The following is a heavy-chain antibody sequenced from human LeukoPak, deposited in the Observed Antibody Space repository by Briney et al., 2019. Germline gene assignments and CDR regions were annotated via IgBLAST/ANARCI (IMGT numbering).Heavy chain of an antibody. D-gene: IGHD5-12*01. CDR3: ARAGGGYSGYDRTDAFDI. Sequence: GGSLRLSCTASGLTFSNFGIHWVRQAPGKGLEWVTFIRYDATTIYYLDSVKGRFTVSRDNSKNAVYLQMNSLKVEDTAVYYCARAGGGYSGYDRTDAFDIWGQGTMVTVSS. V-gene: IGHV3-30*02. CDR1: GLTFSNFG. CDR2: IRYDATTI. J-gene: IGHJ3*02.